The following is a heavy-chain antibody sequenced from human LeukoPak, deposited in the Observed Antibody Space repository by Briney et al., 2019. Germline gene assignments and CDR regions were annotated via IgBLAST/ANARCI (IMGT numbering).Heavy chain of an antibody. D-gene: IGHD5-24*01. CDR3: AKDLARDGYNLRQDV. J-gene: IGHJ6*04. Sequence: GGSLRLSCAASGFIFSNYALHWVRQAPGKGLEWVAVVLYDGETKYYADSVKGRFTISRDNSKNTLYLQMNSLRAEDTAVYYCAKDLARDGYNLRQDVWGKGTTVTVSS. CDR2: VLYDGETK. CDR1: GFIFSNYA. V-gene: IGHV3-30*04.